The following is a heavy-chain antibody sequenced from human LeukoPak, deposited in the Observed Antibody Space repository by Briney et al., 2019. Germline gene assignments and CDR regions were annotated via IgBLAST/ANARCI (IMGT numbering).Heavy chain of an antibody. J-gene: IGHJ4*02. CDR2: IRSKAYGATT. V-gene: IGHV3-49*04. CDR3: TRDGATLDY. CDR1: GFTFGDYT. D-gene: IGHD1-26*01. Sequence: TGGPLRLSCTASGFTFGDYTMSWVRQAPGRGLEGVGFIRSKAYGATTEYAASVKGRFTISRDDSKSIAYLQMNRLKTEDTAMYYCTRDGATLDYWGQGTLVTVSS.